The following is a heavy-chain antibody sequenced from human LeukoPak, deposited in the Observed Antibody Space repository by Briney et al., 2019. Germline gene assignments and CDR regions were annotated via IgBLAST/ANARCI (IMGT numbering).Heavy chain of an antibody. Sequence: PPGGSLRLSCAASGFTFSSYEINWVRQAPGKGLEWVSYISSSGSTIYYADSVKGRFTISRDSARNSLYLQMNSLRAEDTAVYYCARVLWVQNYYYGMDVWGQGTTVTVSS. CDR3: ARVLWVQNYYYGMDV. CDR2: ISSSGSTI. D-gene: IGHD3-16*01. J-gene: IGHJ6*02. V-gene: IGHV3-48*03. CDR1: GFTFSSYE.